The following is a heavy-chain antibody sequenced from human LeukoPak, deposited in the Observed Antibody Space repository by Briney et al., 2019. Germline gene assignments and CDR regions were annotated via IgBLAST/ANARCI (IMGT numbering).Heavy chain of an antibody. V-gene: IGHV4-59*08. CDR1: GGSISSYY. CDR3: ARLLCSSTSCYSPYYYYGMDV. Sequence: SETLSLTCTVSGGSISSYYWSWIRQPPGKGLEWIGYVYYSGSTNYNPSLKSRVTISVDTPKNQFSLKLSSVTAADTAVYYCARLLCSSTSCYSPYYYYGMDVWGQGTTVTVSS. D-gene: IGHD2-2*02. J-gene: IGHJ6*02. CDR2: VYYSGST.